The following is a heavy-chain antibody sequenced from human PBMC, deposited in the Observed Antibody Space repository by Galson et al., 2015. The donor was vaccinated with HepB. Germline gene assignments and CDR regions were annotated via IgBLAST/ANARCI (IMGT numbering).Heavy chain of an antibody. Sequence: SVKVSCKASGYTFTGYYMHWVRQAPGQGLEWMGWINPNSGGTNYAQKFQGWVTMTRDTSISTAYMELSRLRSDDTAVYYCARAPPTRGVIFVLEQTYGMDVWGQGTTVTVSS. CDR1: GYTFTGYY. J-gene: IGHJ6*02. D-gene: IGHD3-10*01. CDR3: ARAPPTRGVIFVLEQTYGMDV. V-gene: IGHV1-2*04. CDR2: INPNSGGT.